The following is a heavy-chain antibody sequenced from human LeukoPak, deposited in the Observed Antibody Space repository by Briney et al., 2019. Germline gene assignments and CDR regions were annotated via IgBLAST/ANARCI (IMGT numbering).Heavy chain of an antibody. Sequence: PSETLSLTCTVSGGSISSYYWSWIRQPPGKGLEWIGYIYYSGSTSYNPSLNSRVTISLDTSKNQFSLNLSSVTAADTAVYYCAGRESSGFFDYWGQGTLVTVSS. J-gene: IGHJ4*02. CDR2: IYYSGST. CDR1: GGSISSYY. CDR3: AGRESSGFFDY. V-gene: IGHV4-59*08. D-gene: IGHD6-19*01.